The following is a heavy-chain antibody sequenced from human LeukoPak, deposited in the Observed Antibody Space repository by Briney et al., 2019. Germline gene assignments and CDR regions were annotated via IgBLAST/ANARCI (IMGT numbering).Heavy chain of an antibody. V-gene: IGHV3-30*02. CDR2: IRYDGSNK. J-gene: IGHJ4*02. D-gene: IGHD3-22*01. CDR3: ATWYYYDNSDYYLADY. Sequence: GGSLRLSCAASGFTFSSYDIHWVRQAPGKGLEWVAFIRYDGSNKYYADSVRGRFTISRDNSKNTLYLHMNSLRSEDTAVYYCATWYYYDNSDYYLADYWGQGTLVTVSS. CDR1: GFTFSSYD.